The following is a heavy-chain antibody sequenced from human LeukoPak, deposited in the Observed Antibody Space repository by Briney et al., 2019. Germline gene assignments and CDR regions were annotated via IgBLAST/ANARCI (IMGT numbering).Heavy chain of an antibody. Sequence: QAGGSLRLPCAASGFTFSSYWMSWVRQAPGKGLEWVANIKQDGSEKYYVDSVKGRFTISRDNAKNSLYLQMNSLRAEDTAVYYRARAKRGLPLDYWGQGTLVTVSS. CDR3: ARAKRGLPLDY. J-gene: IGHJ4*02. V-gene: IGHV3-7*03. CDR2: IKQDGSEK. CDR1: GFTFSSYW. D-gene: IGHD2-15*01.